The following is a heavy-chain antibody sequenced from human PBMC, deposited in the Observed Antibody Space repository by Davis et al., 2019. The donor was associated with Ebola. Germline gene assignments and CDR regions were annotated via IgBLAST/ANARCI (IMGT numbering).Heavy chain of an antibody. V-gene: IGHV3-23*01. CDR1: GIPFSSYT. CDR3: AKDGYSSSWEPSYYGMDV. CDR2: ISGSGGST. J-gene: IGHJ6*04. D-gene: IGHD6-13*01. Sequence: GGSLRLSCAASGIPFSSYTMNWVRQAPGKGLEWVSAISGSGGSTYYADSVKGRFTISRDNSKNTLYLQMNSLRAEDTAVYYCAKDGYSSSWEPSYYGMDVWGKGTTVTVSS.